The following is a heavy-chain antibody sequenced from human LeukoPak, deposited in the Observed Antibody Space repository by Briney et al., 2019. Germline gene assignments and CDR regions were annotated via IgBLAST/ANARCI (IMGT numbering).Heavy chain of an antibody. D-gene: IGHD3-10*01. CDR2: IYTSGST. CDR1: GGSISSYY. CDR3: ARDVYGSGTYYYYMDV. Sequence: SETLSLTCTVSGGSISSYYWSWIRQPAGKGLEWIGRIYTSGSTNYNPSLKSRVTMSVDTSKNQFSLKLSSVTAADTAVYYCARDVYGSGTYYYYMDVWGKGTTVTISS. J-gene: IGHJ6*03. V-gene: IGHV4-4*07.